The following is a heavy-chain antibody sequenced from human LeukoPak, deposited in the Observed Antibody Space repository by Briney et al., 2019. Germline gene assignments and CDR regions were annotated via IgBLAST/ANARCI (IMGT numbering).Heavy chain of an antibody. CDR2: IRYSGST. Sequence: SETLSLTCTVSGASISNSFYYWGWIRQPPGTGLEWIGHIRYSGSTYHNPSLKSRVTISVDTSKNQVSLNLSSVTAADTAIYYCAGLYGSGSYYGYWGQGTLVTVSS. CDR1: GASISNSFYY. V-gene: IGHV4-39*01. D-gene: IGHD3-10*01. CDR3: AGLYGSGSYYGY. J-gene: IGHJ4*02.